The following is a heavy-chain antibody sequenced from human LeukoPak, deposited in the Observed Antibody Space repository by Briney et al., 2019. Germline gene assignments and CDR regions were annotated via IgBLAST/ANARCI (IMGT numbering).Heavy chain of an antibody. J-gene: IGHJ4*02. CDR2: IYFDDEA. CDR3: ARDAHRDGYTDY. Sequence: GGSLRLSCAASGFTVSSNYMTWVRQVPGKGLEWVSVIYFDDEAYYADSVKGRFTISRDNSKNTLFLQMNRLTDEDTAVYFCARDAHRDGYTDYWGQGTLVTVSS. V-gene: IGHV3-53*01. D-gene: IGHD5-24*01. CDR1: GFTVSSNY.